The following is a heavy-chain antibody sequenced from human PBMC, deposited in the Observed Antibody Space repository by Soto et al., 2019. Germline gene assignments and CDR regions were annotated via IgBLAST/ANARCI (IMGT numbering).Heavy chain of an antibody. CDR3: ARESEDLTSNFDY. CDR2: ISSTTNYI. CDR1: GFTFTRYS. J-gene: IGHJ4*02. V-gene: IGHV3-21*06. Sequence: LRLSCAASGFTFTRYSMNWVRQAPGKGLEWVSSISSTTNYIYYGDSMKGRFTISRDNAKNSLYLEMNSLRAEDTAVYYCARESEDLTSNFDYWAQGTLVTVSS.